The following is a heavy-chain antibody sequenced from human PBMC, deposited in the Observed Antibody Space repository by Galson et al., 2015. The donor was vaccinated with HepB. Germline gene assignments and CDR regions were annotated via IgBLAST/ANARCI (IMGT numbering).Heavy chain of an antibody. Sequence: SVKVSCKASGGTFSSYAISWVRQAPGQGLEWMGRIIPILGIANYAQKFQGRVTITADKSTSTAYMELSSLRSEDTAVYYCARDKAYCSSTSCFWFDPWGQGTLVTVSS. CDR3: ARDKAYCSSTSCFWFDP. CDR1: GGTFSSYA. V-gene: IGHV1-69*04. CDR2: IIPILGIA. J-gene: IGHJ5*02. D-gene: IGHD2-2*01.